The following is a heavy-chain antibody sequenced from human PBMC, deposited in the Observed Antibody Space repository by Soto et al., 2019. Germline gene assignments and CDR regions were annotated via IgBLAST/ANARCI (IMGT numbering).Heavy chain of an antibody. CDR2: INPSGGST. CDR1: GYTFTSYY. D-gene: IGHD2-15*01. V-gene: IGHV1-46*01. J-gene: IGHJ6*02. CDR3: STYCSGGSCYYRGDYYYGMDV. Sequence: GASVKVSCKASGYTFTSYYMHWVRQAPGQGLEWMGIINPSGGSTSYAQKFQGRVTMTRDTSTSTVYMELSSLRSEDTAVYYCSTYCSGGSCYYRGDYYYGMDVWGQGTTVTVSS.